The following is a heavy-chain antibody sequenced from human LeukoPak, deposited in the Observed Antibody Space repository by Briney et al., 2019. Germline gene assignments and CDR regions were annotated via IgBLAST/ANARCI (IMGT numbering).Heavy chain of an antibody. Sequence: GASVKVSCKASGYTFTGYYMHWVQQAPGQGLEWMGRINPNSGGTNYAQKFQGRVTMTRDTSISTAYMELSRLRSDDTAVYYCARDKAKGEAAAGFWGQGTLVTVSS. CDR1: GYTFTGYY. CDR2: INPNSGGT. CDR3: ARDKAKGEAAAGF. J-gene: IGHJ4*02. V-gene: IGHV1-2*06. D-gene: IGHD6-13*01.